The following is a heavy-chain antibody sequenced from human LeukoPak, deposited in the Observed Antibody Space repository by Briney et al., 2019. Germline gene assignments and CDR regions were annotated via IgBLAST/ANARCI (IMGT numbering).Heavy chain of an antibody. CDR1: GDFISSGGFY. Sequence: SETLSLTCTVSGDFISSGGFYWSWIRQPPGKGLEWIGEINHSGSTNYNPSLKSRVTISVDTSKNQFSLKLSSVTAADTAVYYCASGLYYYDSSGYYADFRYYYGMDVWGQGTTVTVSS. V-gene: IGHV4-39*07. D-gene: IGHD3-22*01. CDR2: INHSGST. J-gene: IGHJ6*02. CDR3: ASGLYYYDSSGYYADFRYYYGMDV.